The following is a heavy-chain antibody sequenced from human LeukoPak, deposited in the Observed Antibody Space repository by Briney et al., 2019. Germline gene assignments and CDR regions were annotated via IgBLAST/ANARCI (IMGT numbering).Heavy chain of an antibody. CDR2: IIPILDMA. CDR1: GGTFSSYA. Sequence: GASVKVSCKASGGTFSSYASSWVRQAPGQGLEWMGRIIPILDMANYAQKFQGRVTMTRGTSTSTVYMELSSLRSEDTAVYYCARDESISILWWWGQGTLVTGSS. V-gene: IGHV1-69*04. D-gene: IGHD2-21*01. J-gene: IGHJ1*01. CDR3: ARDESISILWW.